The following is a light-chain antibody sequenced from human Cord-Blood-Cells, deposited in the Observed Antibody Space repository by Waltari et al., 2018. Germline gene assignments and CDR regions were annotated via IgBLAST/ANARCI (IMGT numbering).Light chain of an antibody. Sequence: QPVLTQPPSASASLGASVTLTCTLSSGYGNYKVDWYQQRPGKGPRFVMRGGTGGIGGSKGDGSPVRFSCLGSGLNRYLTIKNIQEEDESDYHCGADHGSGSNFVYVFGTGTKVTVL. CDR1: SGYGNYK. J-gene: IGLJ1*01. CDR2: GGTGGIGG. V-gene: IGLV9-49*01. CDR3: GADHGSGSNFVYV.